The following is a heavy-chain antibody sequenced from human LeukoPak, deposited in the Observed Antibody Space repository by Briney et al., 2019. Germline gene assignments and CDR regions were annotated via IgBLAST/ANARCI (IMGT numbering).Heavy chain of an antibody. Sequence: ASVKVSCKTSGYTFTSYDINWVRQTTGQGLEWMGWMNPNSGDTGYAQKFQGRVTMTWNPSTSTAYMELSTLRSEDRAVYYCATSYEDYYYGMDVWAKGPRSPSP. CDR2: MNPNSGDT. J-gene: IGHJ6*02. CDR1: GYTFTSYD. CDR3: ATSYEDYYYGMDV. D-gene: IGHD3-3*01. V-gene: IGHV1-8*01.